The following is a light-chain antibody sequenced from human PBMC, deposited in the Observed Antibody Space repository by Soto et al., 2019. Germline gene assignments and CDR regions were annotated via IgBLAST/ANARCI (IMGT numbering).Light chain of an antibody. Sequence: DIKMTQSPSTLSASVGDRITIPCRSSQSISNRLAWYHQKPGKTPNLLIYDASNLGSGVPSRFSGSGSGTEFTLTISSLQPDDFATYYCQQYDTYSTFGQGTKVDIK. CDR1: QSISNR. J-gene: IGKJ1*01. V-gene: IGKV1-5*01. CDR3: QQYDTYST. CDR2: DAS.